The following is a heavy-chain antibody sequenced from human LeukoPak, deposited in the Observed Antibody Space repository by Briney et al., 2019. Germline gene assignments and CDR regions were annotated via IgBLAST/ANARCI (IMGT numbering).Heavy chain of an antibody. V-gene: IGHV1-2*02. J-gene: IGHJ4*02. Sequence: GASVKVSCKASGYTFTSYYMHWVRQAPGQRLEWMGWINPNSGGTNYAQKFQGRVTMTRDTSISTAYMELSRLRSDDAAVYYCARDQSVAFDYWGQGTLVTVSS. CDR1: GYTFTSYY. D-gene: IGHD4-23*01. CDR2: INPNSGGT. CDR3: ARDQSVAFDY.